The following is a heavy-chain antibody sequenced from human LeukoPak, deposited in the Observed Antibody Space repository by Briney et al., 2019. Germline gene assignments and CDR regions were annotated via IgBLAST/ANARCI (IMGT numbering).Heavy chain of an antibody. D-gene: IGHD5-24*01. CDR1: GGSISSGGYY. Sequence: SETLSLTCTVSGGSISSGGYYWSWIRQHPGKGLEWIGYIYYSGSTNYNPSLKSRVTISVDTSKNQFSLKLSSVTAADTAVYYCARGRDGYNYDFDYWGQGTLVTVSS. J-gene: IGHJ4*02. V-gene: IGHV4-61*08. CDR2: IYYSGST. CDR3: ARGRDGYNYDFDY.